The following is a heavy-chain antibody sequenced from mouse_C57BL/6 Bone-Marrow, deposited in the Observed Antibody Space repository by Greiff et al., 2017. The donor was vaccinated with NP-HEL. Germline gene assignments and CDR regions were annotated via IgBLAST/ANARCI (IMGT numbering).Heavy chain of an antibody. D-gene: IGHD1-1*01. CDR3: ARSCYYYGSIDN. V-gene: IGHV1-19*01. CDR1: GYTFTDYY. CDR2: INPYNGGT. Sequence: EVQLQQSGPVLVKPGASVKMSCKASGYTFTDYYMNWVKQSHGKSLEWIGVINPYNGGTSYNQKFKGKATLTVDKSSSTAYMELNSLTSEDSAVYYCARSCYYYGSIDNWGQGTTLTVSS. J-gene: IGHJ2*01.